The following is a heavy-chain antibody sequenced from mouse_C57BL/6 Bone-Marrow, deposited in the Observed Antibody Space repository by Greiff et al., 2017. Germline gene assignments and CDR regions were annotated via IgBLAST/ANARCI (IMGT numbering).Heavy chain of an antibody. CDR2: ISDGGSYT. Sequence: VQLKESGGGLVKPGGSLKLSCAASGFTFSSYAMSWVRQTPEKRLEWVATISDGGSYTYYPDNVKGRFTISRDNAKNNLYLQMSHLKSEDTAMYYCSRDPYGSNARDYWGQGTSVTFSS. J-gene: IGHJ4*01. D-gene: IGHD1-1*01. V-gene: IGHV5-4*01. CDR3: SRDPYGSNARDY. CDR1: GFTFSSYA.